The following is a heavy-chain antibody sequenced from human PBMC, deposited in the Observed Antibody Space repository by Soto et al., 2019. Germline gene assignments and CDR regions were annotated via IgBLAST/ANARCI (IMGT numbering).Heavy chain of an antibody. D-gene: IGHD2-2*01. Sequence: QVQLVQSGAEVKKPGASVKVSCKASGYTFTSYGISWVRQAPGQGLEWMGWISAYNGNTNYAQKLQGRVTMTTDTSTSTAYMELRILRSDDTAVYYCARDDCSSTSCFYYYYGMDVWGQGTTVTVSS. J-gene: IGHJ6*02. V-gene: IGHV1-18*04. CDR3: ARDDCSSTSCFYYYYGMDV. CDR2: ISAYNGNT. CDR1: GYTFTSYG.